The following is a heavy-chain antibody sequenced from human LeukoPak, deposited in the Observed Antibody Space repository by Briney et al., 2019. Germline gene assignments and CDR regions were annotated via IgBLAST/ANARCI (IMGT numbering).Heavy chain of an antibody. CDR1: GGSISSYY. CDR2: IYTSGST. CDR3: ARDSGDPGNSNFTAGTYYYYGMDV. J-gene: IGHJ6*02. Sequence: SETLSLTCTASGGSISSYYWSWIRQPAGKGLEWIGRIYTSGSTNYNPSLKSRVTMSVDTSKNQFSLKLSSVTAADTAVYYCARDSGDPGNSNFTAGTYYYYGMDVWGQGTTVTVSS. V-gene: IGHV4-4*07. D-gene: IGHD1-7*01.